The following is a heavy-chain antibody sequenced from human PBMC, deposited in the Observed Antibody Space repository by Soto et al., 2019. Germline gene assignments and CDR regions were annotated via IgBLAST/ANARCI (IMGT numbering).Heavy chain of an antibody. CDR1: GYSFTSYD. CDR3: ARGRSVRYYYYYYMDV. D-gene: IGHD3-16*02. V-gene: IGHV1-8*01. CDR2: MNPNSGNT. J-gene: IGHJ6*03. Sequence: WASLKVSCKASGYSFTSYDINWGRQATGQGLEWMGWMNPNSGNTGYAQKFQGRVTMTRNTSISTAYMELSSLRSEDTAVYYCARGRSVRYYYYYYMDVWGKGTTVTVSS.